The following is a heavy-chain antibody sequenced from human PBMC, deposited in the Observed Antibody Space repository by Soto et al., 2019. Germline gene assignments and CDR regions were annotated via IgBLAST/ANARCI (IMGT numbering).Heavy chain of an antibody. CDR2: IRGSGGST. V-gene: IGHV3-23*01. D-gene: IGHD1-26*01. Sequence: EVQLLESGGGLVQPGGSLRLSCAASGFTFSSYAMSWVRQAPGKGLEWVSAIRGSGGSTYYADSVKGRFTISRDNSKNTLYLQMNSLRAEDTAVYYCAKGRRGSYFRPDAFDIWGQGTMVTVSS. CDR1: GFTFSSYA. CDR3: AKGRRGSYFRPDAFDI. J-gene: IGHJ3*02.